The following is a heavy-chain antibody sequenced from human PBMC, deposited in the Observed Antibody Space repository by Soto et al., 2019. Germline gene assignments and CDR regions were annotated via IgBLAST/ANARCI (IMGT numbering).Heavy chain of an antibody. CDR1: GFTFNNYA. CDR2: ISGGIT. D-gene: IGHD2-21*02. CDR3: ATCIGGDCYSDY. V-gene: IGHV3-23*01. Sequence: GGSLRLSCVASGFTFNNYAMIWVRQAPGKGLEWVSAISGGITYYADSVKGRFTISRDNSKNTLFLQMTSLRVEDTAVYYCATCIGGDCYSDYWGQGALVTVSS. J-gene: IGHJ4*02.